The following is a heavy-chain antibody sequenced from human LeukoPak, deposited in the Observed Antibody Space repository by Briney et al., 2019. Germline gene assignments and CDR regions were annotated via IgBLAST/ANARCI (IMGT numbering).Heavy chain of an antibody. Sequence: SETLSLTCTVSRGSVSSGSYYWSWIRQHPGQGLEWTGYISSSGSLHYKWSLKSRVVISADTSMNQFSLSLRSVTAADTGVYYCARAVILTPPDYWGPGTLVSVSS. CDR1: RGSVSSGSYY. CDR3: ARAVILTPPDY. D-gene: IGHD3-9*01. CDR2: ISSSGSL. J-gene: IGHJ4*02. V-gene: IGHV4-31*03.